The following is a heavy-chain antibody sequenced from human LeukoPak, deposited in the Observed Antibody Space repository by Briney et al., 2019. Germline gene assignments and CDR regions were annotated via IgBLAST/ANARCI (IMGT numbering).Heavy chain of an antibody. Sequence: ASVKVSCKASGYTFTSYYMHWVRQAPGQGLEWMGIINPSGGSTSYAQKFQGRVTMTRDMSTSTVYMELSSLRSDDTAVYYCARDFMIAAAFDIWGQGTMVTVSS. CDR3: ARDFMIAAAFDI. CDR2: INPSGGST. V-gene: IGHV1-46*01. D-gene: IGHD3-22*01. CDR1: GYTFTSYY. J-gene: IGHJ3*02.